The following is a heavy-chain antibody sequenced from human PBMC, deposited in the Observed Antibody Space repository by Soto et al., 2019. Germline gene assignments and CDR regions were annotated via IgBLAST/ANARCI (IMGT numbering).Heavy chain of an antibody. CDR3: ARGVSTSSSWYGWSRVWFDP. J-gene: IGHJ5*02. D-gene: IGHD6-13*01. CDR1: GGSFSGYY. Sequence: SETLSLTCAVYGGSFSGYYWSWIRQPPGKGLEWIGEINHSGSTNYNPSLKSRVTISVDTSKNQFSLKLSSVTAADTAVYYCARGVSTSSSWYGWSRVWFDPWGQGTLVTVSS. CDR2: INHSGST. V-gene: IGHV4-34*01.